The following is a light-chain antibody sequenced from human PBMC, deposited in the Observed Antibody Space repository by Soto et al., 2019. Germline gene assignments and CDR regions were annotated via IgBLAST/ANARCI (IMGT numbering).Light chain of an antibody. J-gene: IGLJ1*01. CDR2: EVS. Sequence: SLTHPASVSASPGQSITISCTGTSGDIVAYDYVSWYQQHPGKAPKLMIYEVSHRPSGICHRLSASKSGHTASLTISGLQAEDEADYYCSSYTTRGTLNYVYRSGTKVTVL. V-gene: IGLV2-14*01. CDR1: SGDIVAYDY. CDR3: SSYTTRGTLNYV.